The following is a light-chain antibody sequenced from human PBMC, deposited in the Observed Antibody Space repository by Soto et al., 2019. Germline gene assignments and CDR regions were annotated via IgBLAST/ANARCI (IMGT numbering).Light chain of an antibody. CDR3: SPYTSSSIP. CDR1: SSDVGGYNY. J-gene: IGLJ1*01. CDR2: DVS. V-gene: IGLV2-14*01. Sequence: QSVLTQPASVSGSPGQSITLSCTGTSSDVGGYNYVSWYQQHPGKAPKLMIYDVSNRPSGVSNRFSGSKSGNTASLTISGLQAEDEADYYCSPYTSSSIPFGTGTKVTVL.